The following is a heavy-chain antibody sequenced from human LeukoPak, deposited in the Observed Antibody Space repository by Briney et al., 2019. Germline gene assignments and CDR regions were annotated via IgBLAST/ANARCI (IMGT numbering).Heavy chain of an antibody. CDR3: ARSVGIAATDAFDI. D-gene: IGHD6-25*01. CDR1: GDSISSSSYY. Sequence: SETLSLTCTVSGDSISSSSYYWSWIRQPPGKGLEWIGYIYYSGSTNYNPSLKSRVTISVDTSKNQFSLKLSSVTAADTAVYYCARSVGIAATDAFDIWGQGTMVTVSS. V-gene: IGHV4-61*01. J-gene: IGHJ3*02. CDR2: IYYSGST.